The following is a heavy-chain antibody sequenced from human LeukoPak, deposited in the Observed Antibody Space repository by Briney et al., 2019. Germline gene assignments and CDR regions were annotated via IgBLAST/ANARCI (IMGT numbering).Heavy chain of an antibody. V-gene: IGHV4-38-2*02. CDR1: GYSISTDYY. Sequence: SETLSLTCTVSGYSISTDYYWGWIRQPPGKGLEWIGSIYHSGSTYNNPSLKSRVTISVDTSKNQFSLKLRSVTAADTAVYYCARDGADGEYFQHWGQGTLVTVSS. D-gene: IGHD5-24*01. CDR3: ARDGADGEYFQH. J-gene: IGHJ1*01. CDR2: IYHSGST.